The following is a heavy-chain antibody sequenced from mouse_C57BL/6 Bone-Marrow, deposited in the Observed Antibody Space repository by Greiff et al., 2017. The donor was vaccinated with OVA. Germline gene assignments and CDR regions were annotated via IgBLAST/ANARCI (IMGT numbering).Heavy chain of an antibody. J-gene: IGHJ1*03. CDR3: ASPQDFDV. CDR2: IYPGDGDT. CDR1: GYAFSSSW. Sequence: VKLQESGPELVKPGASVKISCKASGYAFSSSWMNWVKQRPGKGLEWIGRIYPGDGDTNYNGKFKGKATLTADKSSSTAYMQLSSLTSEDSAVYFCASPQDFDVWGTGTTVTVSS. D-gene: IGHD3-1*01. V-gene: IGHV1-82*01.